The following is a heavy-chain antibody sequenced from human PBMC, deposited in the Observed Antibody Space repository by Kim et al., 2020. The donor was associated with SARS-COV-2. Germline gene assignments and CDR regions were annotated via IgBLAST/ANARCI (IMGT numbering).Heavy chain of an antibody. J-gene: IGHJ4*02. Sequence: KGRFTISRDNAKNSLYLQMNSLRDEDTAVYYCARDRIAVAGTGLAWGFDYWGQGTLVTVSS. CDR3: ARDRIAVAGTGLAWGFDY. V-gene: IGHV3-48*02. D-gene: IGHD6-19*01.